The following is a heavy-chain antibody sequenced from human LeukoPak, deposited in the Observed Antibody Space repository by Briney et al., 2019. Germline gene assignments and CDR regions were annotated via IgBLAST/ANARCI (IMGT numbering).Heavy chain of an antibody. J-gene: IGHJ1*01. V-gene: IGHV3-74*01. CDR2: IKSDGKT. CDR3: ARAPSEIGGYYPEYFRH. CDR1: GFSFISYW. Sequence: PGGSLRLSCAASGFSFISYWMHWVRQAPGKGLLWVSRIKSDGKTNYADSVKGRFTISRDNAKNTVSLQMNSLRAEDTRVYYCARAPSEIGGYYPEYFRHWGQGTLVTVSS. D-gene: IGHD3-22*01.